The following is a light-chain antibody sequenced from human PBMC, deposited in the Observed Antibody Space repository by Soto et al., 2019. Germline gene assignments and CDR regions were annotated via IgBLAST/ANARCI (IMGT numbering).Light chain of an antibody. CDR1: QSVLSK. V-gene: IGKV3-15*01. J-gene: IGKJ5*01. CDR3: QKYNNWPIT. Sequence: MTQSPATSSVHPGEIATLSCRASQSVLSKLAWYQQKPGQDPRIIIYGASTRATDIPGRFSGSGSGTEFTLTISSMQSEDFEVYYCQKYNNWPITGGQGTQLEIK. CDR2: GAS.